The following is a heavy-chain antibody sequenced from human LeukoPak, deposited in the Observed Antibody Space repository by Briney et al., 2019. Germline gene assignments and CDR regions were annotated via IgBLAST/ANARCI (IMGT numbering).Heavy chain of an antibody. V-gene: IGHV3-33*01. CDR2: IWFDGNNK. D-gene: IGHD1-1*01. J-gene: IGHJ4*02. CDR1: GFTFSHSG. Sequence: PGASLRLSCVASGFTFSHSGMHWVRQIPGKGLEWVALIWFDGNNKYYADSVKGRFTIYRDNSKNTVYLQMNSLKDKDTAVYFCARDRGTTGTTGWMFDYWGQGTLVSVSS. CDR3: ARDRGTTGTTGWMFDY.